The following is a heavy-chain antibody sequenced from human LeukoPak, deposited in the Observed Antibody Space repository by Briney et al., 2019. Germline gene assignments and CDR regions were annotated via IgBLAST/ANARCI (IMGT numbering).Heavy chain of an antibody. D-gene: IGHD4-17*01. CDR1: GYTFTGYY. J-gene: IGHJ4*02. CDR3: ARDGPYYGDHDY. V-gene: IGHV1-2*06. Sequence: ASVKVSCKASGYTFTGYYMPWVRQAPGQGLEWMGRINPNSGGTNYATKFQGRVTMTRDTSISTAYMELSRLRSDDTAVYYCARDGPYYGDHDYWGQGTLVTVSS. CDR2: INPNSGGT.